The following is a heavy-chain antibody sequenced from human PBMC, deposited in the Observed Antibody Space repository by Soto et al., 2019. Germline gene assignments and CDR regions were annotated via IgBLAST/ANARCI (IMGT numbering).Heavy chain of an antibody. Sequence: NPGGSLRLSCAASGFTFSSYSMNWVRQAPGKGLEWVSSISSSSSYIYYADSVKGRFTISRDNAKNSLYLQMNSLRAEDTALYYCAKGRSYYYYYGVDVWGQGTTVTVSS. CDR1: GFTFSSYS. J-gene: IGHJ6*02. CDR3: AKGRSYYYYYGVDV. CDR2: ISSSSSYI. V-gene: IGHV3-21*04.